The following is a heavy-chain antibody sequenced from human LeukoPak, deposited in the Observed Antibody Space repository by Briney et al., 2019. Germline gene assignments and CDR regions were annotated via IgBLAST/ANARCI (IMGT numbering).Heavy chain of an antibody. CDR2: IYPDDSDT. Sequence: GESLKISCRVSGYAFASYWIGWVRQVPGKGLEWMGIIYPDDSDTKYSPSFQGQVTFSADKSVNTAYLQWSSLKASDSAMYYCARFEVNYEDSSSFYYFDYWGQGTLVTASS. CDR3: ARFEVNYEDSSSFYYFDY. CDR1: GYAFASYW. J-gene: IGHJ4*02. V-gene: IGHV5-51*01. D-gene: IGHD3-22*01.